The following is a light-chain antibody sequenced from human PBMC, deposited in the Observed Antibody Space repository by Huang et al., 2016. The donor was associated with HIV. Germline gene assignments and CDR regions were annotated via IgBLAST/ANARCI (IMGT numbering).Light chain of an antibody. V-gene: IGKV3-11*01. Sequence: EIVLTQSPETLSLSPGERATLSCKASQSVTTYFAWYQQKPSQAPRLLIYDASKRATGIPARFSGSGSGTDFTLTISSRDPEDFAVYYCQQRSDRLLTFGGGTKVEIK. CDR1: QSVTTY. J-gene: IGKJ4*01. CDR3: QQRSDRLLT. CDR2: DAS.